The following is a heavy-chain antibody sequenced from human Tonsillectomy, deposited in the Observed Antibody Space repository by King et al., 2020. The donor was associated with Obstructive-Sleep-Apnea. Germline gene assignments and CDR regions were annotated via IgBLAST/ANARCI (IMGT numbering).Heavy chain of an antibody. CDR2: FYSGASA. V-gene: IGHV3-53*04. Sequence: VQLVESGGGLVQPGGSLRLSCAASGFSVSNSHMNWVRQAPGKGLEWVAAFYSGASAYYLESVRGRFTITRHHSKNMLYLQMDSLRVEDTAVYFCARSPRVTGTPHEDYYYGLDVWGQGTTVTVSS. J-gene: IGHJ6*02. CDR3: ARSPRVTGTPHEDYYYGLDV. D-gene: IGHD1-7*01. CDR1: GFSVSNSH.